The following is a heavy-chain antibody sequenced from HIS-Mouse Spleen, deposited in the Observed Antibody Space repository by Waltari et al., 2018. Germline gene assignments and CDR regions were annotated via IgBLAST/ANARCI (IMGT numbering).Heavy chain of an antibody. CDR3: ARAWELLAFDI. J-gene: IGHJ3*02. V-gene: IGHV3-74*01. CDR2: INSDGSST. CDR1: VFTFSSYW. D-gene: IGHD1-26*01. Sequence: EVQLVESGGGLVQPGGSLRLSCAASVFTFSSYWMHWFRQAPGKGLVWVSRINSDGSSTSYADSVKGRFTISRDNAKNTLYLQMNSLRAEDTAVYYCARAWELLAFDIWGQGTMVTVSS.